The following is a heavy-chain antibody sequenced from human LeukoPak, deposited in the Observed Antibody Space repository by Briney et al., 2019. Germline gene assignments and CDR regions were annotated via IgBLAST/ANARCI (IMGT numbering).Heavy chain of an antibody. V-gene: IGHV3-64*01. D-gene: IGHD3-9*01. Sequence: GGSLRLSCAASGFTFSSYAMHWVRQAPGKGLEYVSAISSNGGSTYYANSVKGRFTISRDNSKNTLYLQMGSLRAEDMAVYYCARSYDILTGYYFYGMDVWGQGTTVTVSS. CDR2: ISSNGGST. CDR3: ARSYDILTGYYFYGMDV. J-gene: IGHJ6*02. CDR1: GFTFSSYA.